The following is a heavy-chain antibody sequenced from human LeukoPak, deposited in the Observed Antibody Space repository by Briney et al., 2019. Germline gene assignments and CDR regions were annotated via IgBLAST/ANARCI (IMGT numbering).Heavy chain of an antibody. Sequence: TGGSLRLSCAASGFTFSSYSMNWVRQAPGKGLEWVSSISSSSSYIYYADSVKGRFTISRDNAKNSLYLQMNSLRAEDTAVYYCAREGLYSSSWFDYWGQGTLVTVSS. CDR1: GFTFSSYS. V-gene: IGHV3-21*01. J-gene: IGHJ4*02. CDR2: ISSSSSYI. CDR3: AREGLYSSSWFDY. D-gene: IGHD6-13*01.